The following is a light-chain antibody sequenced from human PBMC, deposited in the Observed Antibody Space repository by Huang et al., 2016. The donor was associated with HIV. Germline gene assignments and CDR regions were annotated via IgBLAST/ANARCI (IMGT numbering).Light chain of an antibody. Sequence: EIVLTQSPDILSLSPGERATLSCRASQNIRSSYVAWYQQKHAQPPRLIIYGASTRAPGIPERFSGTGSGTDFTLTISRLEPEDFASYYCQQYGYFTFGQGTKLEMK. CDR2: GAS. J-gene: IGKJ2*01. V-gene: IGKV3-20*01. CDR1: QNIRSSY. CDR3: QQYGYFT.